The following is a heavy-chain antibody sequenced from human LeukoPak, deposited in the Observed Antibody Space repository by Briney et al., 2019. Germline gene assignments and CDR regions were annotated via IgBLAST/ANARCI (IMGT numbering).Heavy chain of an antibody. D-gene: IGHD5-18*01. Sequence: GASVKVSCKASGGTFSSYAISWLRQAPGQGLEWMGWISAYNGNTNYAQKLQGRVTMTTDTSTSTAYMELRSLRSDDTAVYYCARVDTAMEKRFDYWGQGTLVTVSS. J-gene: IGHJ4*02. CDR2: ISAYNGNT. CDR1: GGTFSSYA. CDR3: ARVDTAMEKRFDY. V-gene: IGHV1-18*01.